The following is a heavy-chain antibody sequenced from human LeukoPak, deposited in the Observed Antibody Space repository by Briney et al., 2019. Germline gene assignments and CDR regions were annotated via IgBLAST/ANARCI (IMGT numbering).Heavy chain of an antibody. D-gene: IGHD1-26*01. Sequence: SETLSLTCTVSGGSISSYYWSWIRQPPGKGLEWIGYIYYSGSTNYDPSLKSRVTISVDTSKNQFSLKLSSVTAADTAVYYCAKGQVGYDAFDIWGQGTMVTVSS. CDR2: IYYSGST. J-gene: IGHJ3*02. V-gene: IGHV4-59*01. CDR1: GGSISSYY. CDR3: AKGQVGYDAFDI.